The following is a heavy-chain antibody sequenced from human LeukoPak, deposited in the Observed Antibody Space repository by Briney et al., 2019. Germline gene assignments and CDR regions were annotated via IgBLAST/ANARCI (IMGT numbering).Heavy chain of an antibody. CDR1: GFTVSSNY. CDR2: IYSGGST. Sequence: GGSLRLSCAASGFTVSSNYMSWVRQAPGKGLEWVSVIYSGGSTYYADSVKGRFTISRDNSKNTLYLQMNSLRAEDTAVYYCARGYSYGSYYLDYWGQGTLVTVSS. J-gene: IGHJ4*02. CDR3: ARGYSYGSYYLDY. D-gene: IGHD5-18*01. V-gene: IGHV3-53*01.